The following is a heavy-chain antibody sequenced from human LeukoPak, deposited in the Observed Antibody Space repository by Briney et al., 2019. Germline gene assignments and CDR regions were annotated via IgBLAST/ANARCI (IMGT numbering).Heavy chain of an antibody. Sequence: SETLSLTCAVYGGSFSGYYWSWIRQPPGKGLEWIGEINHSGSTNYNPSLKSRVTISVDTSKNQFSLKLSSVTAADTAVYYCARGGKSYYRPVQSPTHWGLGTLVTVSS. D-gene: IGHD1-26*01. V-gene: IGHV4-34*01. CDR2: INHSGST. CDR3: ARGGKSYYRPVQSPTH. CDR1: GGSFSGYY. J-gene: IGHJ4*02.